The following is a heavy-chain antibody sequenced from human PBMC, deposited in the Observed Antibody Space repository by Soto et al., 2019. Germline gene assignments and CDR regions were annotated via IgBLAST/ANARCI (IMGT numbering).Heavy chain of an antibody. J-gene: IGHJ1*01. CDR1: GYNFFDYG. D-gene: IGHD1-1*01. Sequence: QIQLVQSGAEVKKPGASVKVSCKASGYNFFDYGVSWVRQATGQGLEWMGWVSPKSGNTDSARKVQGRVTMTTDIATSTAYMELRGLISDDTGVYYCARGRTVSSIGHLLVWGQGTLVSVSS. V-gene: IGHV1-18*01. CDR2: VSPKSGNT. CDR3: ARGRTVSSIGHLLV.